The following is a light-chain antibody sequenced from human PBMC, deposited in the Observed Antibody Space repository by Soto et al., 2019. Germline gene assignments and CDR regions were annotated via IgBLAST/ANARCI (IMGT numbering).Light chain of an antibody. CDR2: GTS. Sequence: EIVLTQSPGTLSLSPGERATLSCRASQSVSSNFLAWYQLRPGQAPRLLIYGTSSRATGIPDRFSGSGSGTDFTLSIRRLEPGDFAVYFCHQYSSSITFGGGTKVE. V-gene: IGKV3-20*01. CDR3: HQYSSSIT. CDR1: QSVSSNF. J-gene: IGKJ4*01.